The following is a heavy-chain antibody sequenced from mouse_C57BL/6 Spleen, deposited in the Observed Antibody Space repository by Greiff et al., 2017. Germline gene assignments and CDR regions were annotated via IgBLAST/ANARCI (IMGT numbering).Heavy chain of an antibody. D-gene: IGHD1-1*01. CDR2: IRNKANGYTT. V-gene: IGHV7-3*01. J-gene: IGHJ2*01. CDR3: ARYGTTVADY. CDR1: GFTFTDYY. Sequence: EVQLVESGGGLVQPGGSLSLSCAASGFTFTDYYMSWVRQPPGKALEWLGFIRNKANGYTTAYSASVKGRFTISRDNSQSILYLQMNALRAEDSATYYCARYGTTVADYWGQGTTLTVSS.